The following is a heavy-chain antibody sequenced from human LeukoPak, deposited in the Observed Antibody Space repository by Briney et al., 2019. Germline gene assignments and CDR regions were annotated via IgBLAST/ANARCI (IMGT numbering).Heavy chain of an antibody. CDR2: INHSGST. CDR3: ARGYYGSGSYSDAFDI. V-gene: IGHV4-34*01. J-gene: IGHJ3*02. Sequence: ASETLSLTCAVYGGSFSGYYWSWIRQPPGKRLEWIGEINHSGSTNYNPSLKSRVTISVDTSKNQFSLKLSSVTAADTAVYYCARGYYGSGSYSDAFDIWGQGTMVTVSS. D-gene: IGHD3-10*01. CDR1: GGSFSGYY.